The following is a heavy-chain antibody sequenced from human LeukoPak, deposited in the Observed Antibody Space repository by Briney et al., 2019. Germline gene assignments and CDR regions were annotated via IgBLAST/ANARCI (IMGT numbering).Heavy chain of an antibody. J-gene: IGHJ6*03. Sequence: SETLSLTCAVYGGSLSDYYWSWIRQPPGKGLEWIGEINHSGSTNYNPSLKSRVTISLDTSKNQFSLRLSSVTAADTAVYYCASQVRLERRYYYYYMDVWDKGTTVTVSS. CDR2: INHSGST. V-gene: IGHV4-34*01. D-gene: IGHD1-1*01. CDR3: ASQVRLERRYYYYYMDV. CDR1: GGSLSDYY.